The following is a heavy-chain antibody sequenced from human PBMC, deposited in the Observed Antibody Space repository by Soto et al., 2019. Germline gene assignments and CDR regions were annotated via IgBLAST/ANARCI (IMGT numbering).Heavy chain of an antibody. CDR3: ARVYYDSSGYQVAAFDI. CDR2: IIPIFGTA. CDR1: GGTFSSYA. V-gene: IGHV1-69*13. Sequence: GASVKVSCKASGGTFSSYAISWVRQAPGQGLEWMGGIIPIFGTANYAQKFQGRVTITADESTSTAYMELSSLRSEDTAVYYCARVYYDSSGYQVAAFDIWGQGTMVTVSS. D-gene: IGHD3-22*01. J-gene: IGHJ3*02.